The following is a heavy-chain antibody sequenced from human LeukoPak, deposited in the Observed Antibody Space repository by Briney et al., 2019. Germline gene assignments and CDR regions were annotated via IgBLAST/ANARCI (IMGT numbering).Heavy chain of an antibody. V-gene: IGHV4-59*01. J-gene: IGHJ5*02. Sequence: KPSETLSLTCTVSGCSISSYYWSWIRQPPGKGLEWIGYIYYSGSTNYNPSLKSRVIISVDTSKNQFSLKLSSVTAADTAVYYCARGGSTGTNLNWVDPWGQGTLVTVSS. D-gene: IGHD1-1*01. CDR1: GCSISSYY. CDR3: ARGGSTGTNLNWVDP. CDR2: IYYSGST.